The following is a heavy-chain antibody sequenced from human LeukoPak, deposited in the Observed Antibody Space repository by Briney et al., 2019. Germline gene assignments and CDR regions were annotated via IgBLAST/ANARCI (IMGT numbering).Heavy chain of an antibody. Sequence: ASVKVSCKASGYTFTGYYMHCVRQAPGQGLEWMGWINPNSGGTNYAQKFQGRVTMTRDTSISTAYMELSRLRSDDTAVYYCARDRYTKSYYFDYWGQGTLVTVSS. D-gene: IGHD1-1*01. CDR1: GYTFTGYY. CDR2: INPNSGGT. V-gene: IGHV1-2*02. CDR3: ARDRYTKSYYFDY. J-gene: IGHJ4*02.